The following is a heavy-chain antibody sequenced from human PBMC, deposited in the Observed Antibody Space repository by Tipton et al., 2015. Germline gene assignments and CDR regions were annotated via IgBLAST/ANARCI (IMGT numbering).Heavy chain of an antibody. CDR3: AKGGAVVLDHFDL. Sequence: SLRLSCTGSGFTFSNYAIHWVRQAPGKGLEWVAVITSTGSTTDYAGFVKGRFTVSRDNSKNTVYLQMNSLGAADTGVYFCAKGGAVVLDHFDLWGQGALVAVSS. D-gene: IGHD6-19*01. V-gene: IGHV3-23*01. J-gene: IGHJ4*02. CDR1: GFTFSNYA. CDR2: ITSTGSTT.